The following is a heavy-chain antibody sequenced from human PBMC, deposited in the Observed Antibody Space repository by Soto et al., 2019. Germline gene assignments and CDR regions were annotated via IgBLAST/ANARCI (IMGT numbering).Heavy chain of an antibody. CDR1: GDSVSSNTAA. V-gene: IGHV6-1*01. CDR3: ASSWVGHQVHLFDF. CDR2: TYYRSKWYD. J-gene: IGHJ5*01. D-gene: IGHD1-1*01. Sequence: PSQTLSLTCAISGDSVSSNTAAWNWIRQSPSRGLGWLGRTYYRSKWYDDYAESVKSRITINPDTSKNQFSLHLNSVTLEDTAVYYCASSWVGHQVHLFDFCGQGTLVTVSS.